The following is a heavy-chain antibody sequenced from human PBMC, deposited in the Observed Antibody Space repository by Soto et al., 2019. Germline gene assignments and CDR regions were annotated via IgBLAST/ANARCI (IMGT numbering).Heavy chain of an antibody. Sequence: PGGSLRLSCAASGFTFSSYGMHWVRQAPGKGLEWVAVISYDGSNKYYADSVKGRFTISRDNSKNTLYLQMNSLRAEDTAVYYCAKDVSKSRITIFGVVFDAFDIWGQGTMVTVSS. J-gene: IGHJ3*02. CDR3: AKDVSKSRITIFGVVFDAFDI. D-gene: IGHD3-3*01. V-gene: IGHV3-30*18. CDR2: ISYDGSNK. CDR1: GFTFSSYG.